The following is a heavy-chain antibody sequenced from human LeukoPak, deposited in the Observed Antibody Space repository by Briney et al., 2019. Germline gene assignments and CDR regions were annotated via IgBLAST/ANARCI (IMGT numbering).Heavy chain of an antibody. CDR3: AQDWGYSSGHWFDP. Sequence: GGSLRLSCAASGLTFSSYGMHWVRQAPGKGLEWVAFIRYDGSNKYYADSVKGRFTISRDNSKNTLYLQMNSLRAEDTAVYYCAQDWGYSSGHWFDPWGQGTLVTVSS. V-gene: IGHV3-30*02. CDR1: GLTFSSYG. CDR2: IRYDGSNK. D-gene: IGHD6-19*01. J-gene: IGHJ5*02.